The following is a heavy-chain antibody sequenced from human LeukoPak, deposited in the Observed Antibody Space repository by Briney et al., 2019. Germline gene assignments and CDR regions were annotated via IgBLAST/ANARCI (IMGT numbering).Heavy chain of an antibody. CDR3: ARQSRDGYNIGNY. V-gene: IGHV5-51*01. J-gene: IGHJ4*02. Sequence: GESLQISCKGSGYSFTSYWIGWVRQLPGKGLEWMGIIYPGDSDTRYSPSFQGQVTISADKSISTAYLQWSSLKASDTAMYYCARQSRDGYNIGNYWGQGTLVTVSS. CDR1: GYSFTSYW. CDR2: IYPGDSDT. D-gene: IGHD5-24*01.